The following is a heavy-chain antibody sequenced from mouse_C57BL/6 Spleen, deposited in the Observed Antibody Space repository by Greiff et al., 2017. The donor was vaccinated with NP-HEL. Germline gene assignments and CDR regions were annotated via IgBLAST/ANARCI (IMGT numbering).Heavy chain of an antibody. D-gene: IGHD4-1*01. J-gene: IGHJ2*01. CDR1: GYSITSGYY. V-gene: IGHV3-6*01. CDR3: VANWANFDY. Sequence: ESGPGLVKPSQSLSLTCSVTGYSITSGYYWNWIRQFPGNKLEWMGYISYDGSNNYNPSLKNRISITRDTSKNQFFLKLNSVTTEDTATYYCVANWANFDYWGQGTTLTVSS. CDR2: ISYDGSN.